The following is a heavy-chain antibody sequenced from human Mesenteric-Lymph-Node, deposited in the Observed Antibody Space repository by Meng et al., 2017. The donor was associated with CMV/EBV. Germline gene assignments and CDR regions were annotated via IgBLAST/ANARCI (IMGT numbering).Heavy chain of an antibody. Sequence: AMHWVRQAPGKGLEWVALISYDGSNEYHADSVKGRFTISRDNSKSTLYLQMNSLRTEDTAVYYCAKSGRGSTMIVVVIRNWFDPWGQGTLVTVSS. CDR2: ISYDGSNE. J-gene: IGHJ5*02. V-gene: IGHV3-30-3*02. CDR1: A. D-gene: IGHD3-22*01. CDR3: AKSGRGSTMIVVVIRNWFDP.